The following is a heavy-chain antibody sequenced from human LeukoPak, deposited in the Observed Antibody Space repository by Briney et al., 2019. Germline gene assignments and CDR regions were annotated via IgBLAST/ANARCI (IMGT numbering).Heavy chain of an antibody. V-gene: IGHV3-15*01. CDR3: TTGFHLWFGEFIPTNYFDY. CDR2: IKSKTDGGTT. J-gene: IGHJ4*02. D-gene: IGHD3-10*01. CDR1: GFTFSNAW. Sequence: PGGSLRLSCAASGFTFSNAWMSWVRHAPGKGLEWVGRIKSKTDGGTTDYAAPVKGRFTISRDDSKNTLYLQMNSLKTEDTAVYYCTTGFHLWFGEFIPTNYFDYWGQGTLVTVSS.